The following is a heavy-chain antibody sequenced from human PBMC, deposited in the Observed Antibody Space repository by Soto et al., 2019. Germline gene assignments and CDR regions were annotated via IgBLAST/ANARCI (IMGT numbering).Heavy chain of an antibody. D-gene: IGHD2-2*01. CDR3: VRVNAESYQFYYAMDV. J-gene: IGHJ6*02. V-gene: IGHV2-26*01. CDR1: GFSLTTGRMG. Sequence: QVSLKESGPVLVKPTETLTLTCAVSGFSLTTGRMGVSWVRQPPGKALEWHAHIFSDAERSYSTSLQSRLTVSMDTSGSQVVLSMTNVDPVDTGTYCCVRVNAESYQFYYAMDVWGQGTTVTVSS. CDR2: IFSDAER.